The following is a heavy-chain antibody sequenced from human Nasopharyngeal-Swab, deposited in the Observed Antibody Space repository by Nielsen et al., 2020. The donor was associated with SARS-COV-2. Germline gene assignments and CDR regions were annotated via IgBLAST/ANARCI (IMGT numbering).Heavy chain of an antibody. Sequence: GGSLRLSCAASGFTFSSYAMHWVRQAPGKGLEWVAVISYDGSNKYYADSVKGRFTISRDNSKNTLYLQMNSLRAEDTAVYYCARDHPSSGYYGGLFDYWGQGTLVTVSS. CDR1: GFTFSSYA. CDR3: ARDHPSSGYYGGLFDY. D-gene: IGHD3-22*01. CDR2: ISYDGSNK. J-gene: IGHJ4*02. V-gene: IGHV3-30*04.